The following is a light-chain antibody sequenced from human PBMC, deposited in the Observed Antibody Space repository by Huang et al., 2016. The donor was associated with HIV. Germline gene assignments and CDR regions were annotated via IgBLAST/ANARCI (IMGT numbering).Light chain of an antibody. CDR1: QSISSSY. CDR3: QQYGSSPPT. Sequence: EIVLTQSPGTLSLSPGERATLSCRAGQSISSSYLAWYHQQPGQAPRRVIYGASSRVSGIPDRFSGSGSGTDFTLTISRLEPEDFAVYYCQQYGSSPPTFGQGTKVEIK. V-gene: IGKV3-20*01. CDR2: GAS. J-gene: IGKJ1*01.